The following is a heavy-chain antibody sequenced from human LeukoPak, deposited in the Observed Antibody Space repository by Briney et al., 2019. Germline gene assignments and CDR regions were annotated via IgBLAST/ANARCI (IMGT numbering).Heavy chain of an antibody. D-gene: IGHD2-2*01. CDR3: AREGAGIVVVPATALESNALDI. Sequence: GGSLRLSCAASGFTFSSYGMHWVRQAPGKGLEWVALIWYDGSHKYYADSVKGRFTISRDNSKNTLHLQMNSLRPEDTAVYYCAREGAGIVVVPATALESNALDIWGQGTMVTVSS. V-gene: IGHV3-33*01. CDR2: IWYDGSHK. J-gene: IGHJ3*02. CDR1: GFTFSSYG.